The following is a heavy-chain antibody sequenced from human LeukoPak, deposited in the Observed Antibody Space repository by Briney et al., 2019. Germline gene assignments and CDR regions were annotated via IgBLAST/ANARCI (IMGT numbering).Heavy chain of an antibody. CDR3: ARGAIHDQWPFDY. V-gene: IGHV1-18*01. CDR1: GYTFTNYG. D-gene: IGHD6-19*01. Sequence: GASVKVSCKASGYTFTNYGISWVRQAPGQGLEWMGWISTYNGNTNYAQKLQDRVTMTTDTSTSTTYMELRSLRSDDTAVYYCARGAIHDQWPFDYWGQGTLVIVSS. CDR2: ISTYNGNT. J-gene: IGHJ4*02.